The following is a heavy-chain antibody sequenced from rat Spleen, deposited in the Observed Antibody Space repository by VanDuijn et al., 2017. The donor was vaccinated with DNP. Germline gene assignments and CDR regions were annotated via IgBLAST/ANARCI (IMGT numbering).Heavy chain of an antibody. D-gene: IGHD1-4*01. V-gene: IGHV5-27*01. J-gene: IGHJ2*01. Sequence: EVLLVESDGGLVQPGRSLKLSCAVSGFTFSNYYMAWVRQAPTKGLEWVASITNSGGSTYYRDSVKGRFTISRDNAKSTLYLQMDSLRSEDTATYYCTRELPGYNYFDYWGQGVMVTVSS. CDR1: GFTFSNYY. CDR2: ITNSGGST. CDR3: TRELPGYNYFDY.